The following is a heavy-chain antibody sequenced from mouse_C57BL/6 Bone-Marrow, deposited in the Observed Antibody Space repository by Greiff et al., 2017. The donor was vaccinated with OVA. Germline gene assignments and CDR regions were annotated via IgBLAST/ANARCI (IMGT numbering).Heavy chain of an antibody. CDR1: GYTFTSYW. V-gene: IGHV1-5*01. D-gene: IGHD3-2*02. CDR2: IYPGNSDT. CDR3: TDSSGLSTWFAY. J-gene: IGHJ3*01. Sequence: EVQLQQSGTVLARPGASVKMSCKTSGYTFTSYWMHWVKQRPGQGLEWIGAIYPGNSDTSYNQKFKGKAKLTAVTSASTAYMELSSLTNEDSAVYYCTDSSGLSTWFAYWGQGTLVTVSA.